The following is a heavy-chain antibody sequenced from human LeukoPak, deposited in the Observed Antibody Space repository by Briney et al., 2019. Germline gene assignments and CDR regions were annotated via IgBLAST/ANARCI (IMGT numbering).Heavy chain of an antibody. J-gene: IGHJ6*02. CDR1: GYIFTSYW. CDR3: ASTDIEYGMDV. Sequence: GESLQISCQGSGYIFTSYWISWVRQLPGKGLEWMGRIDPSDSYTNYSPSFQGHVTISADKSISTAYLQWSSLKASDTAMYYCASTDIEYGMDVWGQGTTVTVSS. CDR2: IDPSDSYT. D-gene: IGHD2-15*01. V-gene: IGHV5-10-1*01.